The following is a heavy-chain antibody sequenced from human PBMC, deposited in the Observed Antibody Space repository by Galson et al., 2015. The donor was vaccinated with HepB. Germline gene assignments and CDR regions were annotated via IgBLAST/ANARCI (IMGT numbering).Heavy chain of an antibody. CDR3: ARDNEYYYDSSGYYYPGAFDI. J-gene: IGHJ3*02. Sequence: SVKVSCKASGYTFTSYGISWVRQAPGQGLEWMGWISAYNGNTNYAQKLQGRVTMTTDTSTSTAYMELSSLRSEDTAVYYCARDNEYYYDSSGYYYPGAFDIWGQGTMVTVSS. CDR1: GYTFTSYG. CDR2: ISAYNGNT. V-gene: IGHV1-18*04. D-gene: IGHD3-22*01.